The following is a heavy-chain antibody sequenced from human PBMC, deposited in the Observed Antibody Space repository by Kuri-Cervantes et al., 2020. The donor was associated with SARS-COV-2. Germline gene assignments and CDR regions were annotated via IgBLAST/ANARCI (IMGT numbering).Heavy chain of an antibody. D-gene: IGHD7-27*01. J-gene: IGHJ3*02. Sequence: SETLSPTCNVSGGSISSHYWSWNRQPPGKGLEWIGSIYHSGRTYYNPSLKRRVTISVATSKNQFTLKLSSVTAAHTAVYYCARLPDEGTDWGFSAFDIWGQGTMVTVSS. V-gene: IGHV4-59*08. CDR1: GGSISSHY. CDR2: IYHSGRT. CDR3: ARLPDEGTDWGFSAFDI.